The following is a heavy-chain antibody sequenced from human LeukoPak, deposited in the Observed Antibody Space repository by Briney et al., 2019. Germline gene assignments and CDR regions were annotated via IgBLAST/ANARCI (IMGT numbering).Heavy chain of an antibody. CDR3: ARDEQYDFWSGYLDY. Sequence: SVKVSCKASGGTLSSYAISWVRQAPGQGLEWMGRIIPILGIANYAQKFQGRVTITADKSTSTAYMELSSLRSEDTAVYYCARDEQYDFWSGYLDYWGQGTLVTVSS. CDR1: GGTLSSYA. D-gene: IGHD3-3*01. V-gene: IGHV1-69*04. J-gene: IGHJ4*02. CDR2: IIPILGIA.